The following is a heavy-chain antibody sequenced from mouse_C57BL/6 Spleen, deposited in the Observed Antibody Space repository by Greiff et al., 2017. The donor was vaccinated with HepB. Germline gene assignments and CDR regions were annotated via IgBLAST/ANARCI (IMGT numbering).Heavy chain of an antibody. Sequence: QVQLKQPGAELVKPGASVKMSCKASGYTFTSYWLTWVKQRPGQGLEWIGDIYPGSGSTNYNEKFKSKATLTVDTSSSTAYMQLSSLTSEDSAVYYCARGGNYPYYAMDYWGQGTSVTVSS. CDR2: IYPGSGST. V-gene: IGHV1-55*01. D-gene: IGHD2-1*01. CDR1: GYTFTSYW. J-gene: IGHJ4*01. CDR3: ARGGNYPYYAMDY.